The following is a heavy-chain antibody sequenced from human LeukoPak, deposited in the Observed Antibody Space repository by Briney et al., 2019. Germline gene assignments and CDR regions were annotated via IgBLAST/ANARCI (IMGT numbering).Heavy chain of an antibody. CDR2: ISSSSSYI. V-gene: IGHV3-21*01. CDR3: ARDHNVVVTRRGFDY. D-gene: IGHD2-21*02. CDR1: GFTFSSYS. J-gene: IGHJ4*02. Sequence: GGSLRLSCAASGFTFSSYSMNWVRQAPGKGLEWVSSISSSSSYIYYADSVKGRFTISRDNAKNSLYLQMNSLRAEDTAVYYCARDHNVVVTRRGFDYWGQGTLVTVSS.